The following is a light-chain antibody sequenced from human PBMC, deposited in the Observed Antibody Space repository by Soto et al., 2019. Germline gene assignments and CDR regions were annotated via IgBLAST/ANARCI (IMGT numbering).Light chain of an antibody. CDR1: QGINNY. V-gene: IGKV1-33*01. Sequence: QMTHAACSLPPSVGDRVTITYQASQGINNYLNWYQQKPGNAPKLLIFDTSDLETGVPSRFSGRGSGTDFTFAISSLQPEDVAVYYCQQYHTLPITFGGGTKVDIK. CDR3: QQYHTLPIT. CDR2: DTS. J-gene: IGKJ4*01.